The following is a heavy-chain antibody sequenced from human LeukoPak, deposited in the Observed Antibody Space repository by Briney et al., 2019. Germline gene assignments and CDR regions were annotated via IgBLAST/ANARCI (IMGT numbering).Heavy chain of an antibody. J-gene: IGHJ6*03. D-gene: IGHD6-13*01. CDR3: ARPGAAAGQQRGYYYYYYMDV. CDR2: IYHSGST. Sequence: PSETLSLTWAVSGYSISSGYYWGWIRQPPGKGLEWIGSIYHSGSTYYNPSLKSRVTISVDTSKNQFSLKLSSVTAADTAVYYCARPGAAAGQQRGYYYYYYMDVWGKGTTVTVSS. V-gene: IGHV4-38-2*01. CDR1: GYSISSGYY.